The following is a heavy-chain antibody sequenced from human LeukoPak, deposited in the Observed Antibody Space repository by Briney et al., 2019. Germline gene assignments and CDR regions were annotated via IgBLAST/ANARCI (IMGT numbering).Heavy chain of an antibody. J-gene: IGHJ5*02. D-gene: IGHD6-19*01. Sequence: PGGSLRLSCAASGFTFSNYAMSWVRQAPGKGLEWVPSISVSGGNTYYADSVKGRFTISRDNSKNTLYLQLNSLTAKDTAVYYCATKQWLVRGWFDPWGQGTLVTVSS. CDR1: GFTFSNYA. CDR3: ATKQWLVRGWFDP. CDR2: ISVSGGNT. V-gene: IGHV3-23*01.